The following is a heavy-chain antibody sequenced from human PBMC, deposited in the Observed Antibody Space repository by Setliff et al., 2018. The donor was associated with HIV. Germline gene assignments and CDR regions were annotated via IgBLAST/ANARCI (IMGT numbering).Heavy chain of an antibody. D-gene: IGHD2-15*01. CDR1: GFTFGEYG. V-gene: IGHV3-49*03. CDR3: TRGMRPMVKRVPFDY. Sequence: PGGSLRLSCLGSGFTFGEYGMSWFRQAPGKGLEWVGFIRSRPFGGTTEYAASVKGRFTISRDDSKSIAYLQMNSLKSADAAVYYCTRGMRPMVKRVPFDYWGRGALVTVSS. CDR2: IRSRPFGGTT. J-gene: IGHJ4*02.